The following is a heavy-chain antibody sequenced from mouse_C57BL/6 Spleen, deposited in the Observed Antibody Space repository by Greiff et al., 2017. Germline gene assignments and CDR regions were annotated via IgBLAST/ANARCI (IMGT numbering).Heavy chain of an antibody. V-gene: IGHV1-69*01. Sequence: VQLQQPGAELVMPGASVKLSCKASGYTFTSYWMHWVKQRPGQGLEWIGEIDPSDSYTNYNQKFKGKSTLTVDKSSSTAYMQLSSLTSEDSAVYYGARGLGRRAMDYWGQGTSVTVSS. J-gene: IGHJ4*01. CDR3: ARGLGRRAMDY. D-gene: IGHD4-1*01. CDR1: GYTFTSYW. CDR2: IDPSDSYT.